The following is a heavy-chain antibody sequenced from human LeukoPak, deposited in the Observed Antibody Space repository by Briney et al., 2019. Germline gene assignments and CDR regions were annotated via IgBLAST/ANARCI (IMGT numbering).Heavy chain of an antibody. CDR3: AKERSRGGDCLDY. V-gene: IGHV3-23*01. CDR1: GFTYSSYA. CDR2: ISVSGGST. D-gene: IGHD2-21*02. Sequence: GGSLRLSCAASGFTYSSYAMSWVRQAPGKGLEWVSAISVSGGSTYYADSVKGRFTISRDNSKNTLYLQMNSLRAEETAVYYCAKERSRGGDCLDYWGQGTLVTVSP. J-gene: IGHJ4*02.